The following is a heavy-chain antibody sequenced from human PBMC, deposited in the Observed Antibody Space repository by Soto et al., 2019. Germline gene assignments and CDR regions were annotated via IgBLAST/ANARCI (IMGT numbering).Heavy chain of an antibody. CDR1: GFTFSGSA. CDR2: IRSKANSYAT. CDR3: TSVAPDYDFWSNDAFDI. Sequence: EVQLVESGGGLVQPGGSLKLSCAASGFTFSGSAMHWVRQASGKGLEWVGRIRSKANSYATAYAASVKGRFTISRDDSKNTAYLQMNSLKAEDTAVYNCTSVAPDYDFWSNDAFDIWGQGTMVTVSS. J-gene: IGHJ3*02. D-gene: IGHD3-3*01. V-gene: IGHV3-73*02.